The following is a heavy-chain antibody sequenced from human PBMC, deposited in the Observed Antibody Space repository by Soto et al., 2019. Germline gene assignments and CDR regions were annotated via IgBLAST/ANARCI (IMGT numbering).Heavy chain of an antibody. V-gene: IGHV1-24*01. CDR3: AAGQLHSGSYLGYYGMDV. CDR2: FDPEDGET. D-gene: IGHD1-26*01. Sequence: ASVKVSCEVSGDALTGLSMHWVRQAPGKGLEWMGGFDPEDGETIYAQKFQGRVTMTEDTSTDTAYMELSSLRSEDTAVYYCAAGQLHSGSYLGYYGMDVWGQGTTVTVSS. CDR1: GDALTGLS. J-gene: IGHJ6*02.